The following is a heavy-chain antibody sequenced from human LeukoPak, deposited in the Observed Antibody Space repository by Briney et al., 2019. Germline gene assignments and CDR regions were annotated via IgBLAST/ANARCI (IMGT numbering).Heavy chain of an antibody. V-gene: IGHV4-61*09. D-gene: IGHD3-10*01. CDR2: MNTTGST. CDR1: GDSISIGSYY. CDR3: ARGERYDYYGSGSYYDLDY. J-gene: IGHJ4*02. Sequence: SETLSLTCTVSGDSISIGSYYWSWIRQPAGKGLEWIGHMNTTGSTKYNPSLKSRVTISVDTSNNQFSLKLSSVTAADTAVYYCARGERYDYYGSGSYYDLDYWGQGTLVTVSS.